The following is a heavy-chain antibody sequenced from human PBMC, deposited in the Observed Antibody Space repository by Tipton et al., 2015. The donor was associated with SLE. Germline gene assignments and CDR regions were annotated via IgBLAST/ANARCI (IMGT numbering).Heavy chain of an antibody. Sequence: GSLRLSCTVSGGSISRYYWGWIRQPAGKGLEWIGRIYTGGNTKYNPPLESRVTLSVDASKDQFSLRLTSVTAADTAVYYCVVCSPSSCSYFDYWGQGRLVTVSS. CDR1: GGSISRYY. CDR2: IYTGGNT. CDR3: VVCSPSSCSYFDY. D-gene: IGHD2-2*01. J-gene: IGHJ4*02. V-gene: IGHV4-4*07.